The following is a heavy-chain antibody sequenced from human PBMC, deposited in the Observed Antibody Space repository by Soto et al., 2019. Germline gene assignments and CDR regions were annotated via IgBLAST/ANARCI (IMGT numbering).Heavy chain of an antibody. V-gene: IGHV1-18*01. D-gene: IGHD1-7*01. CDR3: ARDRITGTTGDY. Sequence: QVQLVQSGTEVKKPGASVKVSCKTSGYTFTSYGITWVRQAPGQGLEWMGWISVYNGNTNYAQKFQGRVTMTTDTSTSTAYMELRSLRSADTAVYYCARDRITGTTGDYWGQGTLVTVSS. CDR2: ISVYNGNT. CDR1: GYTFTSYG. J-gene: IGHJ4*02.